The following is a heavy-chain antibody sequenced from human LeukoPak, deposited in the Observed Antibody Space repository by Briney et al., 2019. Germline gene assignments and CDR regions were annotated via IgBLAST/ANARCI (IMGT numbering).Heavy chain of an antibody. Sequence: PGGSLRLSCVASGFIFSDYSMDWVRQAPGKGLEWVSSISSSSAYIFYSDSVKGRFTISRDNAQNSLYLQMNSLRAGDTAVYYCARQAVARPFDLWGQGTMVAVSS. CDR3: ARQAVARPFDL. J-gene: IGHJ3*01. CDR1: GFIFSDYS. V-gene: IGHV3-21*06. CDR2: ISSSSAYI.